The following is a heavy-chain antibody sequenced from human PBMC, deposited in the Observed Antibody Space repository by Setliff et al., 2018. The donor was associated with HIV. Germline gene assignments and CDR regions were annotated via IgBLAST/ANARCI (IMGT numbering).Heavy chain of an antibody. J-gene: IGHJ4*02. CDR3: VRAAAGLDV. V-gene: IGHV3-72*01. CDR2: ITAKCNGYVK. Sequence: PGGSLRLSCAASGFTFSSYSMNWVRQAPGKGLEWVGRITAKCNGYVKVYAASVQGRFTISGDNSKDSLSLQMNNLKAEDTAVSDGVRAAAGLDVWSQGIRVTVSS. CDR1: GFTFSSYS.